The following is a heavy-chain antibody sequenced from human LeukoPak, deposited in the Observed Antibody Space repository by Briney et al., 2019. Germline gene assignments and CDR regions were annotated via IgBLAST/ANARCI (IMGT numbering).Heavy chain of an antibody. Sequence: KSSETLSLTCTVSGGSISSGSYYWSWIRQPAGKGLEWIGRIYISGSTNYNPSLKSRVTISVDTSKNQFSLKLSSVTAADTAVYYCARNSCSGGSCYENRGYFDYWGQGTLVTVSS. CDR3: ARNSCSGGSCYENRGYFDY. J-gene: IGHJ4*02. CDR1: GGSISSGSYY. V-gene: IGHV4-61*02. CDR2: IYISGST. D-gene: IGHD2-15*01.